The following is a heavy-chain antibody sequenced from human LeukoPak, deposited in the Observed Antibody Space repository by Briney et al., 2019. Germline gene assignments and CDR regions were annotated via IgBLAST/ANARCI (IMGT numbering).Heavy chain of an antibody. Sequence: AGGSLRLSCAASGFTFSSYAMSWVRQAPGKGLEWVSAISGSGGSTYYADSVKGRFTISRDNSKNTLYLQMNSLRAEDTAVYYCAKDARPIAAAGRAHFDPWGQGTLVTVSS. CDR2: ISGSGGST. CDR1: GFTFSSYA. D-gene: IGHD6-13*01. CDR3: AKDARPIAAAGRAHFDP. V-gene: IGHV3-23*01. J-gene: IGHJ5*02.